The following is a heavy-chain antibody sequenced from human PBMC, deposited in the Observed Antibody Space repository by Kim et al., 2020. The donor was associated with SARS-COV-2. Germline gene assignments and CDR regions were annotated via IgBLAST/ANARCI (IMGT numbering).Heavy chain of an antibody. CDR3: ARERRSGFVVVPAAVNWCDP. V-gene: IGHV4-39*02. Sequence: SETLSLTCTVSGGSISSSSYYWGWIRQPPGKGLEWIGSIYYSGSTYYNPSLKSRVTISVDTSKNQFSLKLSSVTAADTAVYYCARERRSGFVVVPAAVNWCDPWGQGTMVTVSS. CDR2: IYYSGST. J-gene: IGHJ5*02. CDR1: GGSISSSSYY. D-gene: IGHD2-2*01.